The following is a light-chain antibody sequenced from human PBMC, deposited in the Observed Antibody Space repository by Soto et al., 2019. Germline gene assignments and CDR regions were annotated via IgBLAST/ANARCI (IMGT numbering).Light chain of an antibody. CDR3: QQYERTPPT. CDR1: QSVNSNY. J-gene: IGKJ1*01. V-gene: IGKV3-20*01. Sequence: EIVLTQSPGTLSLSPGERATLSCRASQSVNSNYLAWYQRKPGQAPRLLIYAASNRATDIPYRFRPSGSGTDFPLTITRLEAEDFAVYYWQQYERTPPTFGQGIKVEVK. CDR2: AAS.